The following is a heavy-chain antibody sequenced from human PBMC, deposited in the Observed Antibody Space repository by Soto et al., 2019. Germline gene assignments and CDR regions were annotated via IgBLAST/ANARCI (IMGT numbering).Heavy chain of an antibody. CDR3: ARAYYDSSGPDY. J-gene: IGHJ4*02. V-gene: IGHV1-18*01. Sequence: APGQGLEWMGWISAYNGNTNYAQKLQGRVTMTTDTSTSTAYMELRSLRSDDTAVYYCARAYYDSSGPDYWGQGTLVTVS. D-gene: IGHD3-22*01. CDR2: ISAYNGNT.